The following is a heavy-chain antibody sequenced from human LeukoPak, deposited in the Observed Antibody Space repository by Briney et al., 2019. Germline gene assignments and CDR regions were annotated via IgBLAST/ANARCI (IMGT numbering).Heavy chain of an antibody. J-gene: IGHJ4*02. CDR3: STATYTSGYHYFES. CDR1: KFTFGAYS. CDR2: ISHSGTPT. V-gene: IGHV3-21*01. Sequence: GGSLRLPCAASKFTFGAYSMNWVRQAPGKGLEWVSSISHSGTPTYYADSVRGRFTISRDNAKNSLYLQMNTLRADDTAVYFCSTATYTSGYHYFESWGQGTLVTVSS. D-gene: IGHD5-18*01.